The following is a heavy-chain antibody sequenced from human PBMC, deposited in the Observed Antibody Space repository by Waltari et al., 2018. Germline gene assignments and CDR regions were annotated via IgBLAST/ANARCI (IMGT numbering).Heavy chain of an antibody. J-gene: IGHJ3*02. CDR2: INPNSGGT. D-gene: IGHD3-3*01. CDR1: GYTFTGYY. Sequence: QVQLVQSGAEVKKPGASVKVSCKASGYTFTGYYMHWVRQAPGQGREWMGWINPNSGGTNYAQKFQGRVTMTRDTSISTADMELSRLRSDDTAVYYCARDMGRITIFGVVTHKGAFDIWGQGTMVTVSS. CDR3: ARDMGRITIFGVVTHKGAFDI. V-gene: IGHV1-2*02.